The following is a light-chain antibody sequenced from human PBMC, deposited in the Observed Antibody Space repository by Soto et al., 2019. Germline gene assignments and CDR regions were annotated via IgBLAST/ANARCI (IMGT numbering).Light chain of an antibody. Sequence: EIVLTQSPATLSLSPGERATLSCRASQSVSSYLAWYQQKPGQAPRLLIYDASNRATGIPARFSGSGSGTDFTLTISSLEPEDFAVYYCQQRSNWPRTCGQGTKG. CDR1: QSVSSY. CDR2: DAS. V-gene: IGKV3-11*01. J-gene: IGKJ1*01. CDR3: QQRSNWPRT.